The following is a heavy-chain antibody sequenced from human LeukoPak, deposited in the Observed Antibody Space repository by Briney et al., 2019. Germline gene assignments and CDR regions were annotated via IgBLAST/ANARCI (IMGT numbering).Heavy chain of an antibody. CDR3: ARRSLDGYSFDY. CDR1: GLTFSSHN. V-gene: IGHV3-21*01. Sequence: PGGPLRLSCAASGLTFSSHNMYWVRPAPGKGVEWVSSINSTSVFMCYADSVIDRFNIPRDNAKISLYLEINSLRAEDTAVYYCARRSLDGYSFDYWGQGTLVTVSS. CDR2: INSTSVFM. D-gene: IGHD5-24*01. J-gene: IGHJ5*01.